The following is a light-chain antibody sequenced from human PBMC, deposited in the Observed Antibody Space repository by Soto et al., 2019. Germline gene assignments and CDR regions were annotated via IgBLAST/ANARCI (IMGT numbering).Light chain of an antibody. J-gene: IGKJ5*01. V-gene: IGKV3-15*01. CDR3: QQYNNWPFT. CDR2: GAS. Sequence: EIVLTHSPGTLSLSPCDRATLSCRASQSVSSNLAWYQQKPGQAPRLLIYGASTRATGIPARFSGSGSGTEFTLTISSLQSEDFAVYFCQQYNNWPFTFGQGTRLEIK. CDR1: QSVSSN.